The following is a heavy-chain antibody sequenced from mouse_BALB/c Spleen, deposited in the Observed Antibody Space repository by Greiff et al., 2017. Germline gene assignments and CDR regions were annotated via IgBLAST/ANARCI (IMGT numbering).Heavy chain of an antibody. Sequence: EVQVVESGGGLVQPGGSRKLSCAASGFTFSSFGMHWVRQAPEKGLEWVAYISSGSSTIYYADTVKGRFTISRDNPKNTLFLQMTSLRSEDTAMYYCARSGGSSGAMDYWGQGTSVTVSS. CDR3: ARSGGSSGAMDY. J-gene: IGHJ4*01. D-gene: IGHD1-1*01. CDR1: GFTFSSFG. CDR2: ISSGSSTI. V-gene: IGHV5-17*02.